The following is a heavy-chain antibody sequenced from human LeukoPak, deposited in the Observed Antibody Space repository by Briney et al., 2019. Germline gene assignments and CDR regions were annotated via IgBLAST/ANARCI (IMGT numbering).Heavy chain of an antibody. J-gene: IGHJ3*02. CDR2: INHSGST. Sequence: SETLSLTCAVYGGSFSGYYWSWIRQPPGKGLEWIGEINHSGSTNYNPSLKSRVTISVDTSKNQFSLKLSSVTAADTAVYYCASIPLYSSSHIYAFDIWGQGTMVTVSS. CDR1: GGSFSGYY. D-gene: IGHD6-13*01. V-gene: IGHV4-34*01. CDR3: ASIPLYSSSHIYAFDI.